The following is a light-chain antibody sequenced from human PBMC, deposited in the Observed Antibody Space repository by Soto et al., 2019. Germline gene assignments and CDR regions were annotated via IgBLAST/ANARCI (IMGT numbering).Light chain of an antibody. J-gene: IGLJ1*01. CDR2: EVT. Sequence: QSVLTQLASVSGSPGQSITISCTGTSSDVGGYNYVSWHQHHPGKAPKLIIYEVTNRPSGVSNRFSGSKSGNTASLTISGLQAEDEADYYCQSYDSSLSAYVFGTGTKVTVL. CDR1: SSDVGGYNY. V-gene: IGLV2-14*01. CDR3: QSYDSSLSAYV.